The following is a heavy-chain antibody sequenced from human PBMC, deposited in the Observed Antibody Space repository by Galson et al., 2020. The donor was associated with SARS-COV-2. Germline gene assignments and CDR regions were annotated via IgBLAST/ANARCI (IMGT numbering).Heavy chain of an antibody. CDR1: GFTFSSYW. V-gene: IGHV3-74*01. CDR3: AATRAY. Sequence: GGSLRLSCAASGFTFSSYWMHWVRQAPGKGLVWVSRINSDGNITNYADSVKGRFTISRDNAKNTLSLQMNSLRAEGTAVYFCAATRAYWGQGTLVTVSS. CDR2: INSDGNIT. J-gene: IGHJ4*02.